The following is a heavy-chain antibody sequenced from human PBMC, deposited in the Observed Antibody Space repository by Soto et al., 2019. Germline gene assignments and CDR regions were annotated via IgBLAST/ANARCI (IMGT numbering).Heavy chain of an antibody. CDR3: ARYRREAVAGYTLDN. CDR2: VYNSGST. J-gene: IGHJ4*02. D-gene: IGHD6-13*01. Sequence: SETLSLTCTVSGGSISSNYWTWIRQPPGKGLVWIGYVYNSGSTNYNPSLKSRVTISEDTSKSQFPLKVNSMTAADTAVYYCARYRREAVAGYTLDNWGPGILVTVSS. CDR1: GGSISSNY. V-gene: IGHV4-59*01.